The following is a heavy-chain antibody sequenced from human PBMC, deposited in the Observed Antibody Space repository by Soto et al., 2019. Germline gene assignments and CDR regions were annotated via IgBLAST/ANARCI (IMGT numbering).Heavy chain of an antibody. CDR3: ARWPQLEPRFDY. Sequence: SETLSLTCTVSGGSISSGAYYWSWIRQYPGKGLEWIGYIYYSGSTYYNPSLKSRVTISVDTSKNQFSLKLSSVTAADTAVYYCARWPQLEPRFDYWGQGTLVTVSS. J-gene: IGHJ4*02. CDR1: GGSISSGAYY. D-gene: IGHD1-1*01. V-gene: IGHV4-31*03. CDR2: IYYSGST.